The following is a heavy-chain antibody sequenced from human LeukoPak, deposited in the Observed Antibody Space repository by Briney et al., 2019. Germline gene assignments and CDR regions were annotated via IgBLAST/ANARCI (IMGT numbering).Heavy chain of an antibody. V-gene: IGHV3-48*02. J-gene: IGHJ5*02. CDR2: ISSSSSII. D-gene: IGHD3-22*01. CDR3: ARDTGYYDSSGYYLYNWFDP. Sequence: GGSLRLSCAASGFTFSSYSMNWVRQAPGKGLEWVSYISSSSSIIYYADSVKGRFTISRENAKNSLYLQMNSLRDEDTAVYYCARDTGYYDSSGYYLYNWFDPWGQGTLVTVSS. CDR1: GFTFSSYS.